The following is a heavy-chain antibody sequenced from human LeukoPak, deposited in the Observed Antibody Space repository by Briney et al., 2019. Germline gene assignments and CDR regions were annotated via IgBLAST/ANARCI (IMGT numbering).Heavy chain of an antibody. CDR2: IYSGGST. CDR3: ARIQYDILTGPDAFDI. D-gene: IGHD3-9*01. J-gene: IGHJ3*02. V-gene: IGHV3-53*01. Sequence: GGSLRLSCAASGFTVSSNYMSWVRQAPGKGLEWVSVIYSGGSTYYADSVKGRFTISRDNSKNTLYLQMNSLRAEDTAVYYCARIQYDILTGPDAFDIWGQGTMVTVSS. CDR1: GFTVSSNY.